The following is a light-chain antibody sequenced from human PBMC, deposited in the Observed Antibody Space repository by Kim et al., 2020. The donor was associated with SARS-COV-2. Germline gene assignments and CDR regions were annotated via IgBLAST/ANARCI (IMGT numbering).Light chain of an antibody. Sequence: APAQTVTVTCGGNNIGSRSLHWYQQKPGPDPVLVIYYDNNRPSGIPERFSGSNSGNTATLTITRVEAGDEADYYCQVWDTNSDHYVFGTGTKVTVL. CDR3: QVWDTNSDHYV. V-gene: IGLV3-21*04. J-gene: IGLJ1*01. CDR1: NIGSRS. CDR2: YDN.